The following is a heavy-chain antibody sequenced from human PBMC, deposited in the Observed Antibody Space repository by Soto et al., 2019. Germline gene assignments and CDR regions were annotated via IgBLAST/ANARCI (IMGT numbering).Heavy chain of an antibody. Sequence: PSETLSLTCTVSGGSINGYYWTWIRQPPGKGLEWIGYIYYSGSTNYNPSLKSRVTISQDRSKNQFSLKLSSVTAADTAVYYCTRTKNGYAFDFWGQGTLVTVSS. CDR2: IYYSGST. J-gene: IGHJ4*02. CDR3: TRTKNGYAFDF. CDR1: GGSINGYY. D-gene: IGHD5-12*01. V-gene: IGHV4-59*01.